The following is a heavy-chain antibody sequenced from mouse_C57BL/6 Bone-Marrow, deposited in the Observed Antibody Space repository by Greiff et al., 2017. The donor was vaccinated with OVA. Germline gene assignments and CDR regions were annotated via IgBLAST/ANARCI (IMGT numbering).Heavy chain of an antibody. Sequence: LVESGAELARPGASVKLSCKASGYTFTSYGISWVKQRTGQGLEWIGEFYPRSGNTYYNEKFKGKATLTADKSSSTAYMELRSLTSEDSAVYFCARESYKYYAMDYWGQGTSVTVSS. CDR2: FYPRSGNT. J-gene: IGHJ4*01. CDR3: ARESYKYYAMDY. V-gene: IGHV1-81*01. CDR1: GYTFTSYG. D-gene: IGHD1-3*01.